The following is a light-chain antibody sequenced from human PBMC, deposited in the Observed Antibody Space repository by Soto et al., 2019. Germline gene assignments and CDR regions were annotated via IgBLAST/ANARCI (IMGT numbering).Light chain of an antibody. CDR3: QEYGNSPLT. CDR1: QSVSSN. CDR2: GAS. V-gene: IGKV3-15*01. Sequence: IVMTHSPSTLSVSPGERATLSCRASQSVSSNLALYQQKPGQAPRLLIYGASTRATGIPDRFSGRGSGTDFTLTISRLEPGDRAVYFCQEYGNSPLTFGGGTKVDIK. J-gene: IGKJ4*01.